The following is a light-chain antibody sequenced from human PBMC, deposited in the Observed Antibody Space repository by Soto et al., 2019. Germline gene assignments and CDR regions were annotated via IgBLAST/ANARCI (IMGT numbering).Light chain of an antibody. Sequence: EIVMTQSPATLSVSPGERATLSCRASQSVSSNLAWYQQKLGQAPRLFIYGASTRATGIPARFSGRGYGTEFSLTSSSLQSEDLAVYYCHQYNSWPQTFGQGTKVDIK. CDR3: HQYNSWPQT. J-gene: IGKJ1*01. V-gene: IGKV3-15*01. CDR2: GAS. CDR1: QSVSSN.